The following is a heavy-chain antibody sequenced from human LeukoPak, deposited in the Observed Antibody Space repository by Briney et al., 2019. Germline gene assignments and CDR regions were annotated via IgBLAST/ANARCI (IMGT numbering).Heavy chain of an antibody. D-gene: IGHD2-21*02. V-gene: IGHV1-69*01. J-gene: IGHJ5*02. Sequence: GSSVNVSCKASGGTFSSYAISWVRQAPGQGLEWMGGIIPIFGTANYAQKFQGRVTITADESTSTAYMELSSLRSEDTAVYYCARDSLGYCGGDCLYNWFDPWGQGTLVTVS. CDR2: IIPIFGTA. CDR3: ARDSLGYCGGDCLYNWFDP. CDR1: GGTFSSYA.